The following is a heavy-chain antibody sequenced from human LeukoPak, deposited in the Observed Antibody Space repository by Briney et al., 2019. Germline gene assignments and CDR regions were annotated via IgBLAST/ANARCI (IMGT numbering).Heavy chain of an antibody. J-gene: IGHJ4*02. V-gene: IGHV3-21*01. Sequence: GSLRLSCAASGFTFSNFGMNWARQAPGKGLEWVSSITSSSSYISYADSLRGRFTISRDNAKNSLYLQMNSLRAEDTAVYYCARLGVAAVGTSGYFDYWGQGTLVTVSS. D-gene: IGHD6-13*01. CDR2: ITSSSSYI. CDR3: ARLGVAAVGTSGYFDY. CDR1: GFTFSNFG.